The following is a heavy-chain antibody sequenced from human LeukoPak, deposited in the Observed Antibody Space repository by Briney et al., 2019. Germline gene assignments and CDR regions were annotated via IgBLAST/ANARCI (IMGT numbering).Heavy chain of an antibody. CDR3: AGDYGGNPGAFDI. J-gene: IGHJ3*02. V-gene: IGHV3-11*01. D-gene: IGHD4-23*01. Sequence: GGSLRLSCAASGITFRDYYMSWIRQAPGKGLEWVSYISSSGSTIYYADSVKGRFTISRDNAKNSLYLQMNSLRAEDTAVYYCAGDYGGNPGAFDIWGQGTMVTVSS. CDR2: ISSSGSTI. CDR1: GITFRDYY.